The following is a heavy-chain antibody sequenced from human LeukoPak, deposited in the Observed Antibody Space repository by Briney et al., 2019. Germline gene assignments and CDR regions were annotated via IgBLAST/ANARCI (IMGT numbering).Heavy chain of an antibody. CDR2: ISYDGSNK. V-gene: IGHV3-30*18. Sequence: GGSLRLSCAASGFTFSSYGMHWVRQAPGKGLEWVAVISYDGSNKYYADSVKGRFTISRDNSKNTLYLQMNSLRAEDTAVYYCAKAIVVEPPDYWGQGTLVTVSS. D-gene: IGHD2-2*01. J-gene: IGHJ4*02. CDR3: AKAIVVEPPDY. CDR1: GFTFSSYG.